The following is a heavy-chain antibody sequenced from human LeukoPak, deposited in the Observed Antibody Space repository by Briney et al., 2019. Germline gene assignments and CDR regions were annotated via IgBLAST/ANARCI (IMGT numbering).Heavy chain of an antibody. Sequence: PGGSLRLSCAASGFTFSSYSMNWVRQAPGKRLERVSSISSSSSYIYYADSVKGRFTISRDNAKNSLYLQMNSLRAEDTAVYYCASSGGYSYGYYFDYWGQGTLVTVSS. J-gene: IGHJ4*02. V-gene: IGHV3-21*01. CDR3: ASSGGYSYGYYFDY. D-gene: IGHD5-18*01. CDR1: GFTFSSYS. CDR2: ISSSSSYI.